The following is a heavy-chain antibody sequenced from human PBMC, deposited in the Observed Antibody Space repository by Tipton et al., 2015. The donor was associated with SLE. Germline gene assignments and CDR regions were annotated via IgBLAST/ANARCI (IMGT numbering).Heavy chain of an antibody. D-gene: IGHD5-24*01. CDR2: IYYSGGT. V-gene: IGHV4-39*07. Sequence: LRLSCTVSGGSISSSSYYWGWIRQPPGKGLEWIGSIYYSGGTYYSPSLKSRVTISVDTSKNQFSLKLSSVTAADTAVYYCARGSRRDDAFDIWGQGTMVTVSS. J-gene: IGHJ3*02. CDR1: GGSISSSSYY. CDR3: ARGSRRDDAFDI.